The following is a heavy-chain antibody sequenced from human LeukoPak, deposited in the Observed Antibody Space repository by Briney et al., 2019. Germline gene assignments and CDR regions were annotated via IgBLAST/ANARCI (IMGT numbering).Heavy chain of an antibody. CDR2: IWYDGSNK. CDR3: ARERSIVATFDY. V-gene: IGHV3-33*01. D-gene: IGHD5-12*01. Sequence: GGSLRLSCAASGFTFSSYGMYWVRQAPGKGLEWVAVIWYDGSNKYYADSVKGRFTISRDNSKNTLYLQMNSLRAEDTAVYYCARERSIVATFDYWGQGTLVTVSS. CDR1: GFTFSSYG. J-gene: IGHJ4*02.